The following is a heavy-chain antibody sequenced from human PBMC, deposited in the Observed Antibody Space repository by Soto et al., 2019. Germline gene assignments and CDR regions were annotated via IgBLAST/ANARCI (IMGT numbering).Heavy chain of an antibody. CDR2: IKRKSDGETT. CDR3: AADRYCSSNTCPGAFDI. D-gene: IGHD2-2*01. V-gene: IGHV3-15*01. CDR1: GFTFTYVW. J-gene: IGHJ3*02. Sequence: EVQLVESGGDSVKPGGSLRLSCAASGFTFTYVWMTWVRQAPGKGLEWVGRIKRKSDGETTDYAAPVKGRFTISRGDSKNTLYLEMNSLKTDDTAVYYCAADRYCSSNTCPGAFDIWGQGTMVRVSA.